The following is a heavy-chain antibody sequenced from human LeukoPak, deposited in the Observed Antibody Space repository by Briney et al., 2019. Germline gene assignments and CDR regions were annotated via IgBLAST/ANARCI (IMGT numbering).Heavy chain of an antibody. J-gene: IGHJ5*02. V-gene: IGHV3-48*03. CDR1: GFTFSSYE. Sequence: PGGSLRLSCAASGFTFSSYEMNWVRQAPGKGLEWVSYISSSGSTIYYADSVKGRFTISRDNAKNSLYLQMNSLRAEDTAVYYCARHNPYVLLWFGDLEPGWFDPWGQGTLVTVSS. CDR2: ISSSGSTI. D-gene: IGHD3-10*01. CDR3: ARHNPYVLLWFGDLEPGWFDP.